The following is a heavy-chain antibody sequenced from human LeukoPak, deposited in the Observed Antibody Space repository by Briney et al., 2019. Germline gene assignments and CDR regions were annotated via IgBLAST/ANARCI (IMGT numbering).Heavy chain of an antibody. Sequence: ASVKVSCKASGYTFTRYGISWVRQAPGQGLEWMGWISSYNGNTNYAQKLQGRVTMTTDTSTSTAYMELRSLRSDDTAVYYCARDVEDTMVRGVSFDPWGQGTLVTVSS. CDR1: GYTFTRYG. D-gene: IGHD3-10*01. V-gene: IGHV1-18*01. CDR2: ISSYNGNT. J-gene: IGHJ5*02. CDR3: ARDVEDTMVRGVSFDP.